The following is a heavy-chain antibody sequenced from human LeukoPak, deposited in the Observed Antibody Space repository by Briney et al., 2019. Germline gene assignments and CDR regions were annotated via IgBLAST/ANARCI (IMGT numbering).Heavy chain of an antibody. Sequence: GGSLRLSCAASGFTFSSYSMNWVRQAPGKGLEWVSSISSSSSYIYYADSVKGRFTISRDNAKNSLYLQMNSRRAEDTAVYYCARGSHYYDSSGYSHALYYFDYWGQGTLVTVSS. CDR2: ISSSSSYI. D-gene: IGHD3-22*01. V-gene: IGHV3-21*04. CDR3: ARGSHYYDSSGYSHALYYFDY. J-gene: IGHJ4*02. CDR1: GFTFSSYS.